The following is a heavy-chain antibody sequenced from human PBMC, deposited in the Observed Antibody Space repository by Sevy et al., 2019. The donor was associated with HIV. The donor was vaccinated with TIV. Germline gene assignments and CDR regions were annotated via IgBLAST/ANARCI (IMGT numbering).Heavy chain of an antibody. CDR1: GFTFSSYS. Sequence: GGSLRLSCAASGFTFSSYSMNWVRQAPGKGLEWVSYISSSSSTIYYADSVKGRFTISRDNAKNSLYLQMNSLRDEDTAVYYCAREGYSSSWTRELHYWGQGTLVTVSS. D-gene: IGHD6-13*01. V-gene: IGHV3-48*02. J-gene: IGHJ4*02. CDR2: ISSSSSTI. CDR3: AREGYSSSWTRELHY.